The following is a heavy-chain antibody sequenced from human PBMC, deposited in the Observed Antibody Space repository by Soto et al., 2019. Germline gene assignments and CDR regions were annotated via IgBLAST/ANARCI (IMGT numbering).Heavy chain of an antibody. V-gene: IGHV3-23*01. CDR2: ISGSGDST. CDR1: GFTFNNYA. Sequence: EVQLLESGGGLVQPGESLRLSCAASGFTFNNYAMTWVRQAPGKGLEWLSGISGSGDSTYYANSVKGRFIISRDNSKNTLYLQMNSLRVEDTATYYCAKSPTTTSPRVDSWGQGTLVTVSS. D-gene: IGHD4-4*01. CDR3: AKSPTTTSPRVDS. J-gene: IGHJ4*02.